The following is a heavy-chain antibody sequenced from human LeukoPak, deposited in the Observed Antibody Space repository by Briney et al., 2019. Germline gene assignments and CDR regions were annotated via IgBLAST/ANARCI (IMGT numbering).Heavy chain of an antibody. V-gene: IGHV1-46*01. D-gene: IGHD6-6*01. J-gene: IGHJ3*02. CDR1: GCTFTNYY. Sequence: ASVKVSCKASGCTFTNYYMHWVRQAPGQGLEWMGIINPSGGSTSYAQKFQGRVTMTRDMSTSTVYMDLSSLRSEDTAVYYCARDVAGRPKFAFDIWGQGTMVTVSS. CDR2: INPSGGST. CDR3: ARDVAGRPKFAFDI.